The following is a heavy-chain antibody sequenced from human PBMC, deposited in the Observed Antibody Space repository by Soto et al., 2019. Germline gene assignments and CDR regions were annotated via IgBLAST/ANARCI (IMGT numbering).Heavy chain of an antibody. CDR2: ISSSGSTI. Sequence: PGGSLRLSCAASGFTFSDYYMSWIRQAPGKGLEWVSYISSSGSTIYYADSVKGRFTISRDNAKNSLYPQMNSLRAEDTAVYYCARVVDFPRSQFDYWGQGTLVTVSS. CDR1: GFTFSDYY. D-gene: IGHD3-3*01. V-gene: IGHV3-11*01. J-gene: IGHJ4*02. CDR3: ARVVDFPRSQFDY.